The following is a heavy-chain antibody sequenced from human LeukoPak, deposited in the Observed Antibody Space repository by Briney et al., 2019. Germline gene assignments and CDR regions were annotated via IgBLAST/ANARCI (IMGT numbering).Heavy chain of an antibody. CDR3: ARDQLTIFGVVMNGDYYFDY. J-gene: IGHJ4*02. CDR2: ISAYNGNT. D-gene: IGHD3-3*01. CDR1: GYTFTSYA. V-gene: IGHV1-18*01. Sequence: ASVKVSCKASGYTFTSYAMHWVRQAPGQRLEWMGWISAYNGNTNYAQKLQGRVTMTTDTSTSTAYMELRSLRSDDTAVYYCARDQLTIFGVVMNGDYYFDYWGQGTLVTVSS.